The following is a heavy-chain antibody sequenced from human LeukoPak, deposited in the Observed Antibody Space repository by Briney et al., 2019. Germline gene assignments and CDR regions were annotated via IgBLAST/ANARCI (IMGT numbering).Heavy chain of an antibody. J-gene: IGHJ4*02. Sequence: SETLSLTCTVSGGSISSYYWSWIRQPAGKGLEWIGEINHSGSTNYNPSLKSRVTISVDTSKNQFSLKLSSVTAADTAVYYCARGTYYYDSSGYYFDYWGQGTLVTVSS. CDR3: ARGTYYYDSSGYYFDY. CDR2: INHSGST. CDR1: GGSISSYY. V-gene: IGHV4-34*01. D-gene: IGHD3-22*01.